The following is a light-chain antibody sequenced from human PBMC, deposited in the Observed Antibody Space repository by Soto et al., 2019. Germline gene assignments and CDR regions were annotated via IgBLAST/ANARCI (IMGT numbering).Light chain of an antibody. J-gene: IGLJ2*01. Sequence: ALTQPASVSGSPGQSITISCAGTRDDIGAYDYVSWYQQHPGNAPKLLVYEVTNRPSGVSDRFSGSKSGNTASLTISGLQAEDEADYYCNSYTNSSAVVFGRGTKVTVL. V-gene: IGLV2-14*01. CDR2: EVT. CDR1: RDDIGAYDY. CDR3: NSYTNSSAVV.